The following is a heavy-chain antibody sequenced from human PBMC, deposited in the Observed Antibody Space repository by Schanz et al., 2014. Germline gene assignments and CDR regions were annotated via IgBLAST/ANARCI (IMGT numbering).Heavy chain of an antibody. CDR1: GFTFSDSW. CDR2: IYSGGRT. Sequence: VQLVESGGGVVQPGGSLRLSCAASGFTFSDSWMHWVRQAPGKGLEWVSVIYSGGRTFYADSVKGRFTISRDNSKNTLYLQMNSLRVEDTAIYYCARGHGISTRLPIDSWGQGTLVTVSS. CDR3: ARGHGISTRLPIDS. J-gene: IGHJ4*02. V-gene: IGHV3-66*01. D-gene: IGHD6-6*01.